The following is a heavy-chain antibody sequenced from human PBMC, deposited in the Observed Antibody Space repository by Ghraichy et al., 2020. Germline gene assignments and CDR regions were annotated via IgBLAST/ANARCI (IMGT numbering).Heavy chain of an antibody. J-gene: IGHJ5*02. CDR3: ARGHYGGNSYNWFDP. D-gene: IGHD4-23*01. V-gene: IGHV4-59*01. CDR1: GGSISSYY. CDR2: IYYSGST. Sequence: SETLSLTCTVSGGSISSYYWSWIRQPPGKGLEWIGYIYYSGSTNYNPSLKSRVTISVDTSKNQFSLKLSSVTAADTAVYYCARGHYGGNSYNWFDPWGQGTLVTVSS.